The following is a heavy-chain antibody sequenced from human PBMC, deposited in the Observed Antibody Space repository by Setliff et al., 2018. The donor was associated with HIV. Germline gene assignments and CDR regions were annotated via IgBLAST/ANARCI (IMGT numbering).Heavy chain of an antibody. CDR3: ARAYFGSGIYY. CDR1: GGSISSYY. Sequence: SETLSLTCTVSGGSISSYYWSWIRQPPGKGLEWLWHIYSSGSTNYNPSLKSRVTISVDTSKNQFSLKLYSVTAADTAVYYCARAYFGSGIYYWGQGTLVTVSS. CDR2: IYSSGST. V-gene: IGHV4-4*09. J-gene: IGHJ4*02. D-gene: IGHD3-10*01.